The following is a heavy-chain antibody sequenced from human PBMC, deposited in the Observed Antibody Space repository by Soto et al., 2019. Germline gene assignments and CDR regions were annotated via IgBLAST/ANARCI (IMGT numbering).Heavy chain of an antibody. CDR3: ARFILTGYRLYYYYGMDV. CDR1: GFTFSSYS. J-gene: IGHJ6*02. D-gene: IGHD3-9*01. CDR2: ISSSSSYI. V-gene: IGHV3-21*01. Sequence: PGGSLRLSCAASGFTFSSYSMNWVRQAPGKGLEWVSSISSSSSYIYYADSVKGRFTISRDNAKNSLYLQMNSLRAEDTAVYYCARFILTGYRLYYYYGMDVWGQGTTVTASS.